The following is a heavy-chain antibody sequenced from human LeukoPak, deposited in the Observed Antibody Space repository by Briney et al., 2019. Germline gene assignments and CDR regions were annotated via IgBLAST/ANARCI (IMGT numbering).Heavy chain of an antibody. CDR3: ARLGDIVASAPSFGY. Sequence: SETLSLTCTVSGGSISSSSYYWGWIRQPPGKGLEWIGSIYYSGSTYYNPSLKSRVTISVDTSKNQFSLKLSSVTAADTAVYYCARLGDIVASAPSFGYWGQGTLVTVSS. V-gene: IGHV4-39*01. J-gene: IGHJ4*02. D-gene: IGHD5-12*01. CDR1: GGSISSSSYY. CDR2: IYYSGST.